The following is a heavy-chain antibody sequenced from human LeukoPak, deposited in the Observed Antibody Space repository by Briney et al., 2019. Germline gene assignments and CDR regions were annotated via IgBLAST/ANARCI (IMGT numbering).Heavy chain of an antibody. V-gene: IGHV3-53*01. D-gene: IGHD3-10*01. J-gene: IGHJ4*02. Sequence: PGGSLRLSCAASGFTFSSYSMNWVRQAPGKGLEWVSVIYSGGSTYYADSVKGRFTISRDNSKNTLYLQMNSLRAEDTAVYYCARVYPDYYGSGSPWYFDYWGQGTLVTVSS. CDR3: ARVYPDYYGSGSPWYFDY. CDR2: IYSGGST. CDR1: GFTFSSYS.